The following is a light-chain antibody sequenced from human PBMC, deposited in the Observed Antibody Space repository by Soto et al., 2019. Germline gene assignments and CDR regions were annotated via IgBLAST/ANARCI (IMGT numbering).Light chain of an antibody. CDR1: NIGSKS. CDR3: QVWDSSSVVV. V-gene: IGLV3-21*04. J-gene: IGLJ2*01. Sequence: SYELTQPPSVSVAPGKTARITCGGNNIGSKSVHWYQQKPGQAPVLVIYYDSDRPSGIPERFSGSNSGNTATLTISRVEAGDEADYYFQVWDSSSVVVFGGGTKVTVL. CDR2: YDS.